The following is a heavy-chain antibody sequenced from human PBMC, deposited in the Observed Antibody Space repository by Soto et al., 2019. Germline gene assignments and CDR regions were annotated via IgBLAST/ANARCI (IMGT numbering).Heavy chain of an antibody. D-gene: IGHD6-13*01. CDR1: GYSFTTYG. CDR3: ATPKAYSSSWYRGGPGSLLDV. V-gene: IGHV7-4-1*02. J-gene: IGHJ6*02. CDR2: FNTYTGNP. Sequence: ASVKVSCKASGYSFTTYGMNWVPQTPGQGLEWMGWFNTYTGNPTYAQGFTGRFVFSMDTSASTAYLQISSLKAEDLAMYYCATPKAYSSSWYRGGPGSLLDVWGQGTTVTVSS.